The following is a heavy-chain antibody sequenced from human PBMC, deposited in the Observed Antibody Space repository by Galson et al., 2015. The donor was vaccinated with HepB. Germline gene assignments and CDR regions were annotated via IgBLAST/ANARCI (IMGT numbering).Heavy chain of an antibody. Sequence: VSCKASGGSFSSFAISWVRQAPGQGLEWMGGIMPVFAIVNYAQKFQDRVTITADTSTRTTTAYMELSSLTSDDTAVYYCARGMGDGNNLVRYYYYGLDVWGQGTTVTVSS. CDR3: ARGMGDGNNLVRYYYYGLDV. CDR1: GGSFSSFA. D-gene: IGHD5-24*01. CDR2: IMPVFAIV. J-gene: IGHJ6*02. V-gene: IGHV1-69*17.